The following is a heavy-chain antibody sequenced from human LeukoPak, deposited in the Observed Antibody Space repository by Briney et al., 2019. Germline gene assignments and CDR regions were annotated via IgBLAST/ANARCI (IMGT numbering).Heavy chain of an antibody. D-gene: IGHD6-19*01. CDR3: AKDLGLWLVEVGFDY. Sequence: QPGGSLRLPCAASGFTFSSYGMHWVRQALGKGLEWVAVISYDGSNKYYADSVKGRFTISRDNSKNTLYLQMNSLRAEDTAVYYCAKDLGLWLVEVGFDYWGQGTLVTVSS. CDR1: GFTFSSYG. V-gene: IGHV3-30*18. J-gene: IGHJ4*02. CDR2: ISYDGSNK.